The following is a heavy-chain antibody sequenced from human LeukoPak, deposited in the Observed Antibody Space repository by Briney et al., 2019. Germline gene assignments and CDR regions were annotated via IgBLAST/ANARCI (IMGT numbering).Heavy chain of an antibody. V-gene: IGHV3-20*04. Sequence: GGSLRLSCAASGFTFDDYGMSWVRQAPGKGLEWVSDTNWNGGSTGYADSVKGRFTVSRDNAKNSLYLQMNSLRVEDTALYYCARSSGHSYGPFPYWGQGTLVPVSS. CDR3: ARSSGHSYGPFPY. D-gene: IGHD5-18*01. CDR1: GFTFDDYG. CDR2: TNWNGGST. J-gene: IGHJ4*02.